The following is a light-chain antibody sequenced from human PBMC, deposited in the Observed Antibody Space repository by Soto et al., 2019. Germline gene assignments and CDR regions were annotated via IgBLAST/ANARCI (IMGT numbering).Light chain of an antibody. Sequence: QPVLTQAPSASGTPGQRVTISCSGSSSNIGNNAVNWYQQLPGTAPKLLIYSNNQWPSGVPDRFSGSKSGTSASLAISGLQSDDEADYYCAAWDDSLSGWVFGGGTKLTVL. V-gene: IGLV1-44*01. CDR3: AAWDDSLSGWV. CDR1: SSNIGNNA. CDR2: SNN. J-gene: IGLJ3*02.